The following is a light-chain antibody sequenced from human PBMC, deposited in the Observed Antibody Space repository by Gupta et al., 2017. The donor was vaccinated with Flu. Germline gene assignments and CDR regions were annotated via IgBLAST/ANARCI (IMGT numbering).Light chain of an antibody. Sequence: DIQMTQSPSSLSASVGDRVTITCRASQSISSYLNWYQQKPGKAPKLLIYAASSLQSGVPSRFSGSGSGTDFTLTISRLQPEDFATYYCQQSYSTTITFGRGTRVEIK. CDR3: QQSYSTTIT. CDR2: AAS. CDR1: QSISSY. V-gene: IGKV1-39*01. J-gene: IGKJ4*01.